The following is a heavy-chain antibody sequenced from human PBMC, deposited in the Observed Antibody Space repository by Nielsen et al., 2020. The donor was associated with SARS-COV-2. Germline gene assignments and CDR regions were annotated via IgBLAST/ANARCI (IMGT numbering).Heavy chain of an antibody. CDR1: GFTFSDYY. CDR2: ISRSGDTI. J-gene: IGHJ6*02. CDR3: AKQEPLWSGMDV. V-gene: IGHV3-11*01. Sequence: GESLKISCAASGFTFSDYYMNWIRQTPGKGLEWLSYISRSGDTIDYAASVKGRFTISRDNAKNSLYLQMNSLRAEDTALYYCAKQEPLWSGMDVWGQGTTVTVSS. D-gene: IGHD3-10*01.